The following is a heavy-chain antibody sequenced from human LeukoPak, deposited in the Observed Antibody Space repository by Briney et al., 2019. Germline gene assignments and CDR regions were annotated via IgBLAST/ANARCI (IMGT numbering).Heavy chain of an antibody. J-gene: IGHJ4*02. Sequence: SETLSLTCAVSGDFTSGYYLSWIRQPPGKGLEWMGEISHSGSTNYSPSLESRVTMSVDAPKNQISLKLNSLTAADTAVYYCARGYGYVWGRDGYWSQGTLVTVSS. D-gene: IGHD3-16*01. V-gene: IGHV4-34*01. CDR1: GDFTSGYY. CDR2: ISHSGST. CDR3: ARGYGYVWGRDGY.